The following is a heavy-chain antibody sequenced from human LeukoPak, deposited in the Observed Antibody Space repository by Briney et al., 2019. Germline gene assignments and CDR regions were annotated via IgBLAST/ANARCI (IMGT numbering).Heavy chain of an antibody. V-gene: IGHV3-11*03. D-gene: IGHD3-10*01. CDR1: GFTFSDYY. CDR3: ARTSSLDY. Sequence: GGSLRLSCAASGFTFSDYYMSWIRQAPGKGLEWVSWISGSSSKTSYADSVKGRFTISRDNAKNSVYLQMNSLRAEDTAVYYCARTSSLDYWGQGTLGTVSS. CDR2: ISGSSSKT. J-gene: IGHJ4*02.